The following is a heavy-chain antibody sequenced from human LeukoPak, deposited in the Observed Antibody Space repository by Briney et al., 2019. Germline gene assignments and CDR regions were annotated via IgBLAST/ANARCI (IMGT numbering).Heavy chain of an antibody. CDR3: ARLDYHYYMDV. CDR2: INRRGST. V-gene: IGHV4-34*01. CDR1: GGSFSGYY. J-gene: IGHJ6*03. Sequence: SETLSLTCAVYGGSFSGYYWSWIRQPPGNGLEWIGEINRRGSTNYNPSLKSRVTISVDTSKSQFSLKLSSVSAADTAVYYCARLDYHYYMDVWGKGTTVTVSS.